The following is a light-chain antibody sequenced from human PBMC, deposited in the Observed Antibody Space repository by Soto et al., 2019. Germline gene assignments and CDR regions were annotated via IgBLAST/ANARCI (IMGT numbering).Light chain of an antibody. V-gene: IGKV1-39*01. CDR2: AAS. Sequence: DIQMTQSPSSLSASVGDRVTITCRASQSISSYLNWYQQKPGKAPKLLIYAASSLQSGVPSRFSGSGSGTDFTLTISSLQPEDFATYYCQQSYSTPRGTFGQGT. CDR1: QSISSY. CDR3: QQSYSTPRGT. J-gene: IGKJ1*01.